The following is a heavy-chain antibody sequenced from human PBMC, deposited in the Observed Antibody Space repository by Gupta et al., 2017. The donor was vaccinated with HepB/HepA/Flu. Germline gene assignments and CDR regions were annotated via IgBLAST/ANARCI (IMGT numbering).Heavy chain of an antibody. J-gene: IGHJ6*02. CDR1: GFTFSSYE. D-gene: IGHD6-13*01. Sequence: EVQLVESGGGLVQPGVSLRLSCAASGFTFSSYEMNWVRQAPGKGLEWVSYISSSGSTIYYAESVKGRFTIARDNAKNSLYLKRNSLRAEDTAVYYCARAGAAAGTWYYEYYGMDVGGQGTTVTVSS. V-gene: IGHV3-48*03. CDR2: ISSSGSTI. CDR3: ARAGAAAGTWYYEYYGMDV.